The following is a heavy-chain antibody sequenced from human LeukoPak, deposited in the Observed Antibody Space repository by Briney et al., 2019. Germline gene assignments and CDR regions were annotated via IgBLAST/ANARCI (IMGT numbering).Heavy chain of an antibody. CDR3: ARVDPPIDS. V-gene: IGHV3-66*01. CDR2: IYSGGST. J-gene: IGHJ4*02. Sequence: PGGSLRLSCAASGFNVSSTYMSWVRQAPGKGLDWVSVIYSGGSTYYADSVKGRFTISRDNSKNTVYLQMNSLRDEDTAVYYCARVDPPIDSWGQGTLVTVSS. CDR1: GFNVSSTY.